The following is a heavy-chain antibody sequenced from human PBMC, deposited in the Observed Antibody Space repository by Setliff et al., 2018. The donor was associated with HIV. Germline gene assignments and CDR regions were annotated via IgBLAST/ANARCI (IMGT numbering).Heavy chain of an antibody. Sequence: PSETLSLTCTVSGGSITSGGYYWSWIRQHPGKGLEWIGYIYYSGSAYYNPSMKSRVTISVDTSKNQFSLKLSSVTAADTAVYYCARRSLEYYYDSSATGAFDIWGQGTMVTVSS. CDR1: GGSITSGGYY. J-gene: IGHJ3*02. CDR3: ARRSLEYYYDSSATGAFDI. D-gene: IGHD3-22*01. V-gene: IGHV4-31*03. CDR2: IYYSGSA.